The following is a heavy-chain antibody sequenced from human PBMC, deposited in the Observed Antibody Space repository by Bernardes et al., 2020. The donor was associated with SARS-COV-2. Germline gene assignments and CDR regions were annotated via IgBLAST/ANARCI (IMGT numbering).Heavy chain of an antibody. V-gene: IGHV2-5*02. D-gene: IGHD3-10*01. CDR1: GFSLTTSGVG. CDR2: IYWDDDK. J-gene: IGHJ4*02. CDR3: AHFDHYDSGSDGY. Sequence: SGPTLVKPTQTLTLTCTLSGFSLTTSGVGVGWIRQPPGKALERLALIYWDDDKRYSPSLDSRLTITRDTSKKQVVLTMTNVDPVGSGTYYCAHFDHYDSGSDGYWGQGTLVTVSS.